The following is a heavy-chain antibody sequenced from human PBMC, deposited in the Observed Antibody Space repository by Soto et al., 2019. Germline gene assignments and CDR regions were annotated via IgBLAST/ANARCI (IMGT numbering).Heavy chain of an antibody. CDR2: IYTSGST. Sequence: PSETLSLTCTVSGGSVSNFYWNWIRQPAGKRLEWIGRIYTSGSTNYNPSLRSRVTMSIDTSRNQFSLKLNSVTAADTAVYYCARSSNKESWFDPWGQGTLVTVSS. D-gene: IGHD6-13*01. CDR3: ARSSNKESWFDP. J-gene: IGHJ5*02. CDR1: GGSVSNFY. V-gene: IGHV4-4*07.